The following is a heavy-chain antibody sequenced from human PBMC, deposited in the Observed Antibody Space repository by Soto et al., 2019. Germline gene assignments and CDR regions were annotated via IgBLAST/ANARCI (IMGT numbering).Heavy chain of an antibody. V-gene: IGHV4-34*02. CDR2: INHSGST. J-gene: IGHJ4*02. CDR3: GRVHWDPTVGSSRDDF. CDR1: GGSFSGYY. Sequence: QVLLQQWGAGLLKPSETLSLTCAVYGGSFSGYYWSWIRQPPGKGLEWLGEINHSGSTNYNPSLKSRVTISVDTSKSQFSLKLNSVTAADTAVYYCGRVHWDPTVGSSRDDFWGRGNPVTVSS. D-gene: IGHD1-26*01.